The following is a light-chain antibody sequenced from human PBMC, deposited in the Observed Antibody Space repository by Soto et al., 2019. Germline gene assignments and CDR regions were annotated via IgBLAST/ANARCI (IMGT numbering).Light chain of an antibody. CDR1: QGITNS. V-gene: IGKV1-9*01. CDR2: AAS. J-gene: IGKJ4*01. Sequence: DIQLTPSPSFLSASVGDRVTITCRASQGITNSLAWYQQKPGKAPNLLIYAASTLQGGVPSRFSVSGSGTDFTLTISSLQPEDFATYYCQQLTSNPLTFGGGTKVEIK. CDR3: QQLTSNPLT.